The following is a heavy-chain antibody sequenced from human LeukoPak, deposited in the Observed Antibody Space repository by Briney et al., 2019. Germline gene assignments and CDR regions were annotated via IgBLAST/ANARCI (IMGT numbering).Heavy chain of an antibody. J-gene: IGHJ4*02. CDR1: GFTFSNYN. V-gene: IGHV3-74*01. CDR3: ATPRGSGSYLAFDY. D-gene: IGHD1-26*01. CDR2: INSDGSST. Sequence: PGGSLRLSCAASGFTFSNYNIIWIRQAPGKGLVWVSRINSDGSSTSYADSVKGRFTISRDNARNTLHLQMNSLRAEDTAVYYCATPRGSGSYLAFDYWGQGTLVTVSS.